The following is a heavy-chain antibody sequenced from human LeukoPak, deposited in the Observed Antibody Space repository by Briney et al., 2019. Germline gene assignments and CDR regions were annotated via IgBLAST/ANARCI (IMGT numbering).Heavy chain of an antibody. D-gene: IGHD2-15*01. CDR2: ISGSGGST. CDR3: ARDLGYCSGGSCYPQTYYYYMDV. J-gene: IGHJ6*03. Sequence: GGSLRLSCAASGFTFSSYAMSWVRQAPGKGLEWVSAISGSGGSTYYADSVKGRFTISRDNSKNTLYLQMNSLRAEDTAVYYCARDLGYCSGGSCYPQTYYYYMDVWGKGTTVTVSS. CDR1: GFTFSSYA. V-gene: IGHV3-23*01.